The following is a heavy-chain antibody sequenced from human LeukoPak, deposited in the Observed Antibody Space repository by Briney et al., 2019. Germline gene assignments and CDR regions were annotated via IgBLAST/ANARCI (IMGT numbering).Heavy chain of an antibody. V-gene: IGHV3-53*01. CDR3: AKGLSSWGY. D-gene: IGHD2-2*01. CDR2: IYTGGGT. Sequence: PGGSLSLSCAASGFIVSNSYMSWVRQAPGKGLECVSVIYTGGGTFYTDSVKGRFTISRDNSKNMIYLQMNSLRAEDTAVYYCAKGLSSWGYWGQGTLVTVSS. CDR1: GFIVSNSY. J-gene: IGHJ4*02.